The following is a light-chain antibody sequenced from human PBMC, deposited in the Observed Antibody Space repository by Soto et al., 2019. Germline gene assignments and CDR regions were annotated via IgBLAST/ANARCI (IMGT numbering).Light chain of an antibody. CDR1: QSLLYNNTYNY. CDR2: FGS. CDR3: MQALQSLT. V-gene: IGKV2-28*01. Sequence: EIVMTQSPLTLPVTAGEPASISFRSSQSLLYNNTYNYLDWYVQEPGQSPQLLIFFGSNRAPGGPDRFSGSGSGTDFTLKINRVEAEDVGTYYCMQALQSLTFGQGTRLEIK. J-gene: IGKJ5*01.